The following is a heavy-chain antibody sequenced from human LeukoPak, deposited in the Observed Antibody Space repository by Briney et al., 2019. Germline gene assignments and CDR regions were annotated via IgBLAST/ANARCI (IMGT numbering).Heavy chain of an antibody. V-gene: IGHV4-39*01. D-gene: IGHD3-10*01. Sequence: PSETLSPTCTVSGASITSNDYSWSWIRQPPGKGLEWIGMISDSGKTYFNPSLKSRVTISADTSKNQFSLRQTSLTAADTAVYYCARLRVAMVRGVPYFDSWGQGALVTVSS. CDR3: ARLRVAMVRGVPYFDS. J-gene: IGHJ4*02. CDR1: GASITSNDYS. CDR2: ISDSGKT.